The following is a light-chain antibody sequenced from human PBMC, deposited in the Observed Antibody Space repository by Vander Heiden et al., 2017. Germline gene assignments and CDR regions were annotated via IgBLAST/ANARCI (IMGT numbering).Light chain of an antibody. CDR2: SNN. J-gene: IGLJ3*02. Sequence: QSVLTQPPSASGTPGQRVTISCSGSSSNIGSNTVNWYQQLPGTAPKLLIYSNNQRPSGVPDRFSGSKSGSSASLDISGLQSEDEADYYCTTWDDSLNGRVFGGGTKLTV. CDR1: SSNIGSNT. V-gene: IGLV1-44*01. CDR3: TTWDDSLNGRV.